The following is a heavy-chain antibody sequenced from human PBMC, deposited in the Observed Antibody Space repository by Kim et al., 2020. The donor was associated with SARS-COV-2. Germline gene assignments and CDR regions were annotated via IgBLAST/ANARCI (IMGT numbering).Heavy chain of an antibody. Sequence: YAQKFQGRVTMTRNTSISTAYMELSSLRSEDTAVYYCARGLTRREPMQGYWGQGTLVTVSS. CDR3: ARGLTRREPMQGY. D-gene: IGHD2-2*01. V-gene: IGHV1-8*01. J-gene: IGHJ4*02.